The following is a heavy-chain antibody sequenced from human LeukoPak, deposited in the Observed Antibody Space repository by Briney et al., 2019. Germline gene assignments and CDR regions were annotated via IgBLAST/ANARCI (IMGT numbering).Heavy chain of an antibody. CDR2: IRYDGSNK. CDR1: GFTFSSYG. J-gene: IGHJ4*02. Sequence: GGSLRLSCAASGFTFSSYGMHWVRQAPGRGLEWVAFIRYDGSNKYYADSVKGRFTISRDNSKNTLYLQMNSLRAEDTAVYYCARGSGTAFDYWGRGPLVTVSS. CDR3: ARGSGTAFDY. V-gene: IGHV3-30*02.